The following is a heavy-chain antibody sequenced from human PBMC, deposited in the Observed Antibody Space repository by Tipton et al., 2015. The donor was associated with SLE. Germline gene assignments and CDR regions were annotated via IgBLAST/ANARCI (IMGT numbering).Heavy chain of an antibody. D-gene: IGHD1-26*01. Sequence: SLRLSCAASGFTFSNSEMNWVRQAPGKGLEWVSYISSRGSPIYYTDSVKGRFTISRDNARNSLYLQMDSLRAEDTAVYYCARARIVGTATYFDYWGRGTLVTVSS. CDR1: GFTFSNSE. CDR3: ARARIVGTATYFDY. V-gene: IGHV3-48*03. J-gene: IGHJ4*02. CDR2: ISSRGSPI.